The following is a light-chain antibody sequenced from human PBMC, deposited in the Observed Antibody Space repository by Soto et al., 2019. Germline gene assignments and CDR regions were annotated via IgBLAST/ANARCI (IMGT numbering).Light chain of an antibody. CDR2: LAS. V-gene: IGKV4-1*01. CDR3: QQHYNTPYT. Sequence: DIVMTQSPDSLAVSLGERATINCRSSQSLLSSNKNYLIWYQQKPGQPPKLLIYLASTRESGVPDRFSGSGSGADFPLPLNSLQAGGVGIYYCQQHYNTPYTFGQGTNLEIK. CDR1: QSLLSSNKNY. J-gene: IGKJ2*01.